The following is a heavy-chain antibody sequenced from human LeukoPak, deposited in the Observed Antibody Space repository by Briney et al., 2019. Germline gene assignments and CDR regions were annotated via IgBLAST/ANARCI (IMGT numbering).Heavy chain of an antibody. J-gene: IGHJ4*02. CDR3: ARDRVKSDTAMVTASFDY. V-gene: IGHV1-46*01. CDR2: INPSGGST. Sequence: ASVKVSCKASGYTFTSYYMHWVRQAPGQGLEWMGIINPSGGSTSYAQKFQGRVTMTRDTSTSTVYMELSSLRSEDTAVYYCARDRVKSDTAMVTASFDYWGQGTLVTVSS. D-gene: IGHD5-18*01. CDR1: GYTFTSYY.